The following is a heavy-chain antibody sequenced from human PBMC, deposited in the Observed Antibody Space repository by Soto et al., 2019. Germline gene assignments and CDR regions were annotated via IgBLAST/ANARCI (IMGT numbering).Heavy chain of an antibody. V-gene: IGHV3-23*01. CDR3: AEPTGMENGAGYEGH. D-gene: IGHD4-17*01. CDR1: GVAFDNYG. Sequence: EVQVLESGGGLVQPGGSLRLSCVVSGVAFDNYGMSWVRQAPGKGLEWVSAISGSGDSTYYVDSVKGRLTISRDNCKNTLSLQMNSPRVEDTAGCYCAEPTGMENGAGYEGHWGQAPVGTVSS. CDR2: ISGSGDST. J-gene: IGHJ4*02.